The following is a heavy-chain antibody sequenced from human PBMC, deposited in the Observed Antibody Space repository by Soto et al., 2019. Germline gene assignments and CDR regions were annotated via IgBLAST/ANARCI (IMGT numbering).Heavy chain of an antibody. CDR2: ISYDGSNK. D-gene: IGHD6-6*01. CDR3: ARDTGSIAARRNWFDP. CDR1: GFTFSSYA. J-gene: IGHJ5*02. Sequence: PGGSLRLSCAASGFTFSSYAMHWVRQAPGKGLEWVAVISYDGSNKYYADSVKGRFTISRDNSKNTLYLQMNSLRAEDTAVYYCARDTGSIAARRNWFDPWGQGTLVTVSS. V-gene: IGHV3-30-3*01.